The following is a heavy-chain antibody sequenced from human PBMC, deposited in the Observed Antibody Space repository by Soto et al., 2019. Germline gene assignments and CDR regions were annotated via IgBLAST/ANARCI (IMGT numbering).Heavy chain of an antibody. CDR1: GYSISSGYY. D-gene: IGHD3-3*01. J-gene: IGHJ5*02. V-gene: IGHV4-38-2*01. Sequence: SETLSLTCAVSGYSISSGYYWGWIRQPPGKGLEWIGSIYHSGSTYYNPSLKSRVTISVDTSKNQLSLKLSSVTAADTAVYYCARRARHYDFWLSYTRGDWFDPWGQGTLVTVSS. CDR3: ARRARHYDFWLSYTRGDWFDP. CDR2: IYHSGST.